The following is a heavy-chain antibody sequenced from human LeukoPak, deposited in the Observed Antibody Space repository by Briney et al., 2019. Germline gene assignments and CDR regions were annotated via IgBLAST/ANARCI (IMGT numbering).Heavy chain of an antibody. CDR1: GYTLTELS. J-gene: IGHJ4*02. V-gene: IGHV1-24*01. CDR3: AALTGYAPYFDY. Sequence: ASVKVSCKVSGYTLTELSMHWVRPAPGKGLEWMGGFDPEDGETIYAQKFQGRVTMTEDTSTDTAYMELSSLRSEDTAVYYCAALTGYAPYFDYWGQGTLVTVSS. D-gene: IGHD3-9*01. CDR2: FDPEDGET.